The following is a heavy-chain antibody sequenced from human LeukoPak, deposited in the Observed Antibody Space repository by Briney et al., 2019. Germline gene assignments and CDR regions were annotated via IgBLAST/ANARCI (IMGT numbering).Heavy chain of an antibody. V-gene: IGHV3-7*01. J-gene: IGHJ4*02. CDR2: KKTDGSEK. Sequence: GGAPRLSCAAPGFTLMSFLESWGRHSPGEGVGGGGHKKTDGSEKYFMDSVKGRFTISRDNAKNALYLEMNSLRAEDTAEYFCARERMYSGSGSTYPYYDYWGQGTLVTVSS. CDR1: GFTLMSFL. CDR3: ARERMYSGSGSTYPYYDY. D-gene: IGHD3-10*01.